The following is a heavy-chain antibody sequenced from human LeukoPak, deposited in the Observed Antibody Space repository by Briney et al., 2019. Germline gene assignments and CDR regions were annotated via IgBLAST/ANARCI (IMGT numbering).Heavy chain of an antibody. D-gene: IGHD6-13*01. CDR1: GFTFSSYG. V-gene: IGHV3-33*01. CDR3: ARDGSSSSWYLAY. Sequence: GGSLRLSCAASGFTFSSYGMHWVRQAPGKGLEWVAVIWYDGSNKYYADSVKGRFTISRDNSKNTLYLQMSSLRAEDTAVYYCARDGSSSSWYLAYWGQGTLVTVSS. CDR2: IWYDGSNK. J-gene: IGHJ4*02.